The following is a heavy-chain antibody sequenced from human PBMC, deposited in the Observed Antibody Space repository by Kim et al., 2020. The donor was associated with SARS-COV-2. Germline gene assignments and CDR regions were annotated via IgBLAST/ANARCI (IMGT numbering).Heavy chain of an antibody. D-gene: IGHD5-12*01. CDR3: AREEGQRWLQLGAFDI. J-gene: IGHJ3*02. CDR2: IIPILGIA. Sequence: SVKVSCKASGGTFSSYAISWVRQAPGQGLEWMGRIIPILGIANYAQKFQGRVTITADKSTSTAYMELSSLRSEDTAVYYCAREEGQRWLQLGAFDIWGQGTMVTVSS. V-gene: IGHV1-69*04. CDR1: GGTFSSYA.